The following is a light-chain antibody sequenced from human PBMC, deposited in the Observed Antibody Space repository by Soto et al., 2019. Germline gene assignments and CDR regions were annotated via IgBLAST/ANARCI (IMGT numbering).Light chain of an antibody. CDR1: SSNIGAGYD. CDR3: QSYDSRLRTSF. J-gene: IGLJ2*01. CDR2: GNR. V-gene: IGLV1-40*01. Sequence: QSVLTQPPSVSGAPGQRVTISCTGSSSNIGAGYDVHWYQQLPGTAPKLLIYGNRYRPSGVPDRFSGSKSGTSASLAITGLQAEDEADYYCQSYDSRLRTSFFGGGTKVTVL.